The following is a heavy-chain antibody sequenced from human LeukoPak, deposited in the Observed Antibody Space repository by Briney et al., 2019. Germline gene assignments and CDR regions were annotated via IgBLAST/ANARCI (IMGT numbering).Heavy chain of an antibody. CDR3: VKDDVYCYYSGAYPH. CDR2: VSSNGGST. J-gene: IGHJ1*01. Sequence: PGGSLRLSCSASGFTFSHYAMHWVRQAPGKGLEYLSPVSSNGGSTYYTDSVKGRFTISRDNSKNTLYLQMSSLRDEDTAVYYCVKDDVYCYYSGAYPHWGQGTLVTVSS. D-gene: IGHD3-22*01. V-gene: IGHV3-64D*06. CDR1: GFTFSHYA.